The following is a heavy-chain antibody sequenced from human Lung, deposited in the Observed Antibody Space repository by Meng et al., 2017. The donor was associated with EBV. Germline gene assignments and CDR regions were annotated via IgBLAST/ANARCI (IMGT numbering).Heavy chain of an antibody. J-gene: IGHJ4*02. CDR3: ARGTPGRSYSDY. V-gene: IGHV1-18*01. D-gene: IGHD3-10*01. CDR2: ISAYNGNT. Sequence: QVQLVQAGAEVKKPGASVKVSCKASGYIFNDYGVSWVRQAPGQGPEWMGWISAYNGNTNYAQKFQGRVTMTTDTHTSTAFMELRSLRSDDTAVYYCARGTPGRSYSDYWGQGTLVTVSS. CDR1: GYIFNDYG.